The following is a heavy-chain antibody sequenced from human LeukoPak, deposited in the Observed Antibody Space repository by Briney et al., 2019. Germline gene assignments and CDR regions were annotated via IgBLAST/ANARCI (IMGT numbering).Heavy chain of an antibody. V-gene: IGHV4-59*01. CDR3: ARGGGPLWFGESLPFDY. CDR2: IYYSGST. J-gene: IGHJ4*02. CDR1: GGSISSYY. Sequence: SETLSLTCTVSGGSISSYYWSWIRQPPGKGLEWIGYIYYSGSTNYNPSLKSRVTISVDTSKIQFSLKLSSVTAADTAVYYCARGGGPLWFGESLPFDYWGQGTLVTVSS. D-gene: IGHD3-10*01.